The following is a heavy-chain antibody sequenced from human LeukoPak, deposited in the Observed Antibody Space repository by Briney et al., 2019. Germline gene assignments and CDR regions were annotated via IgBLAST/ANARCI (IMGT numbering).Heavy chain of an antibody. CDR1: GFTFSSYW. CDR2: INSDGSST. Sequence: PGGSLRLSCAASGFTFSSYWMHWVRQAPGKGLVWVSRINSDGSSTSYGDSVKGRFTISRDNAKNTLYLQMNSLRAEDTAVYYCARCPSMVKGILSYNWFDPWGQGTLVTVSS. V-gene: IGHV3-74*01. CDR3: ARCPSMVKGILSYNWFDP. J-gene: IGHJ5*02. D-gene: IGHD5-18*01.